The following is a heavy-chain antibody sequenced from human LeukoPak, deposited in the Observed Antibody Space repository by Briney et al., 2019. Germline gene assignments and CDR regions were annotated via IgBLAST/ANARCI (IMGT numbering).Heavy chain of an antibody. CDR3: ARSGLNRFDY. J-gene: IGHJ4*02. CDR1: GFTLSSYA. Sequence: GGSLRLSCAASGFTLSSYAMHWVRQAPGKGLEWVSVMSYDGSNKYYADSVKGRFTISRDNSKNTLFLQMNSLRAEDTAAYYCARSGLNRFDYWGQGTLVTVSS. V-gene: IGHV3-30*04. CDR2: MSYDGSNK. D-gene: IGHD2-15*01.